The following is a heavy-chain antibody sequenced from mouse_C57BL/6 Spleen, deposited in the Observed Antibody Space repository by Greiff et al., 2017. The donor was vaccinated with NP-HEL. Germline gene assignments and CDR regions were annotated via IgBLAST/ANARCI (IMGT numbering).Heavy chain of an antibody. CDR3: ARDPYYGKGAMDY. CDR1: GFTFSSYA. J-gene: IGHJ4*01. D-gene: IGHD1-1*01. V-gene: IGHV5-4*01. Sequence: EVKLVESGGGLVKPGGSLKLSCAASGFTFSSYAMSWVRQTPEKRLEWVATISDGGSYTYYPDNVKGRFTISRDNAKNNLYLQMSHLKSEDTAMYYCARDPYYGKGAMDYWGQGTSVTVSS. CDR2: ISDGGSYT.